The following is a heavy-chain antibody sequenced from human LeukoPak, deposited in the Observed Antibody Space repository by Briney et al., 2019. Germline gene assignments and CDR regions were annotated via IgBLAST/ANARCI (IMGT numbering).Heavy chain of an antibody. CDR2: IVVGSGNT. J-gene: IGHJ4*02. V-gene: IGHV1-58*02. Sequence: SVNVSCTASGFTFTSSAMQWVRQARGQRHEWIGWIVVGSGNTNYAQKFQERVTITTDMSTSTAYMELSSLGSEDTAVYYCAADYYYDSSGYSNYWGQGTLVTVSS. D-gene: IGHD3-22*01. CDR1: GFTFTSSA. CDR3: AADYYYDSSGYSNY.